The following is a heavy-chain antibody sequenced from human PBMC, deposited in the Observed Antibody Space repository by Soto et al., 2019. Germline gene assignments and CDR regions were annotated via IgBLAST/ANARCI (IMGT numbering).Heavy chain of an antibody. V-gene: IGHV1-2*02. CDR2: TNPKSGVT. CDR3: ARAHVRLQLGSSDY. Sequence: QVQLVQSGAEVKKPGASVKVSCKASGYSFTGYFMHWVRQVPGQGLEWMGWTNPKSGVTKYPQKIPGRVTMTRDTSISTAYMELPRLRSDDAAVYYCARAHVRLQLGSSDYWGQGTLVTVSS. D-gene: IGHD6-25*01. CDR1: GYSFTGYF. J-gene: IGHJ4*02.